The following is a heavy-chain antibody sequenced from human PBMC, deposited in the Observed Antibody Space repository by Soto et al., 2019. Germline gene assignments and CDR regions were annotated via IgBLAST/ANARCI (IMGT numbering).Heavy chain of an antibody. V-gene: IGHV3-15*01. CDR2: IKSKTDGGTT. D-gene: IGHD3-16*01. J-gene: IGHJ4*02. Sequence: GGSLRLSCAASGFTFSNAWMSWVRQAPGKGLEWVGRIKSKTDGGTTDYAAPVKGRFTISRDDSKNTLYLQMNSLKTEDTAVYYWTTESTGDGVGYWGQGTLVTVSS. CDR1: GFTFSNAW. CDR3: TTESTGDGVGY.